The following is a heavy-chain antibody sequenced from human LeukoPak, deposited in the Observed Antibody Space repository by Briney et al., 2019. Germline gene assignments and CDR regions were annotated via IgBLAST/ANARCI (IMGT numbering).Heavy chain of an antibody. J-gene: IGHJ4*02. CDR3: ARGRSGSSWIDY. D-gene: IGHD1-26*01. CDR1: GGSFSGYY. Sequence: SETLSLTXAVYGGSFSGYYWSWIRQPPGKGLEWIGEINHSGSTNYNPSLKSRVTISVDTSKNQFSLKLSSVTAADTAVYYCARGRSGSSWIDYWGQGTLVTVSS. V-gene: IGHV4-34*01. CDR2: INHSGST.